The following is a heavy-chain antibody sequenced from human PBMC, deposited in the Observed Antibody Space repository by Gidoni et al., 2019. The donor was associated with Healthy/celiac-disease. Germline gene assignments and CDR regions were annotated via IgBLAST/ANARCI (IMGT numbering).Heavy chain of an antibody. J-gene: IGHJ6*02. D-gene: IGHD6-13*01. CDR2: INPSGST. CDR3: ARSIAAAGTWLRYYGMDV. Sequence: QVQLQQWGAGLLKPSETLSLTCAVYGGSFSGYYWSWIRQPPVKGLEWIGEINPSGSTNYNPSLKSRVTISVDTSKNQFSLKLSSVTAADTAVYYCARSIAAAGTWLRYYGMDVWGQGTTVTVSS. V-gene: IGHV4-34*01. CDR1: GGSFSGYY.